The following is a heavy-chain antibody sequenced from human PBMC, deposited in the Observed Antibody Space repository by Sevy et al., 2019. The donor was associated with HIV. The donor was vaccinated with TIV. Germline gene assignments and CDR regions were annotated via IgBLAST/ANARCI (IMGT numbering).Heavy chain of an antibody. V-gene: IGHV3-7*01. Sequence: GGSLRLSCAASGFTFSSYGMHWVRQAPGKGLEWVANIKQDGSEKYYVDSVKGRFTISRDNAKNSLYLQMNSLRAEDTAVYYCARAHYDILTGYYVGGYYGMDVWGQGTTVTVSS. CDR2: IKQDGSEK. J-gene: IGHJ6*02. D-gene: IGHD3-9*01. CDR1: GFTFSSYG. CDR3: ARAHYDILTGYYVGGYYGMDV.